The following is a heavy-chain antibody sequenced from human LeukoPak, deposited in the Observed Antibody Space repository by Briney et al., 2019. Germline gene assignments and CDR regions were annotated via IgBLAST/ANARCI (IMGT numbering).Heavy chain of an antibody. V-gene: IGHV3-30*04. Sequence: GGSLRLSCAASGFTFSSYAMHWVRQAPGKGLEWVATISYDESNTYFADSVKGRFTISRDNSRNTLYLQMNSLRAEDTAVYYCAKDSKIVGATFRSYHYMDVWGKGTAVTVSS. CDR1: GFTFSSYA. D-gene: IGHD1-26*01. CDR2: ISYDESNT. CDR3: AKDSKIVGATFRSYHYMDV. J-gene: IGHJ6*03.